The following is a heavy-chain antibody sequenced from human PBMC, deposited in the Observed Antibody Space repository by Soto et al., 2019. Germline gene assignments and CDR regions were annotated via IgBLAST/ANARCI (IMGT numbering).Heavy chain of an antibody. V-gene: IGHV4-39*02. CDR3: ASPERHTYGRYYFDY. D-gene: IGHD5-18*01. J-gene: IGHJ4*02. Sequence: SETLCLTCTVSGGSIIRSSYYWGWIRQPPGKGLEWIGSIYYSGRTYYNPSLKSRVTISVDTSKNHFSLNLSSVTAADTAVYYCASPERHTYGRYYFDYWGQGTLVTVSS. CDR2: IYYSGRT. CDR1: GGSIIRSSYY.